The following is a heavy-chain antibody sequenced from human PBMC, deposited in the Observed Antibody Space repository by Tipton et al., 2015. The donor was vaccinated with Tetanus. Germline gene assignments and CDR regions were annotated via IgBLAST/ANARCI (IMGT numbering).Heavy chain of an antibody. J-gene: IGHJ4*02. CDR3: AREADCSGGSCYSGDFDN. Sequence: QLVQSGAEVKKPGASVKVSCKASGYTFTHYGVNWVRQAPGKGLEWVAVSWYDGTDKYYADSVKGRFTISRDNSKNTLYLQMNSLRAEDTAVYYCAREADCSGGSCYSGDFDNWGQGTQVTVSS. CDR2: SWYDGTDK. V-gene: IGHV3-33*08. D-gene: IGHD2-15*01. CDR1: GYTFTHYG.